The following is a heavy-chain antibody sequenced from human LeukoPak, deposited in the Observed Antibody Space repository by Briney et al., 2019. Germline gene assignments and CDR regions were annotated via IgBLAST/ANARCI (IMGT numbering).Heavy chain of an antibody. J-gene: IGHJ4*02. D-gene: IGHD5-12*01. CDR2: IIPIFGTA. V-gene: IGHV1-69*13. CDR1: GYTFTSYG. Sequence: GASVKVSCKASGYTFTSYGISWVRQAPGQGLEWMGGIIPIFGTANYAQKFQGRVTITADESTSTAYMELSSLRSEDTAVYYCARDSGYEGGYFDYWGQGTLVTVSS. CDR3: ARDSGYEGGYFDY.